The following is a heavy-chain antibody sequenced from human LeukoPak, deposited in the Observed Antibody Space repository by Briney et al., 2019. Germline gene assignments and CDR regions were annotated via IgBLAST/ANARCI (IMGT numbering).Heavy chain of an antibody. CDR1: GFTFSTFG. D-gene: IGHD3-10*01. V-gene: IGHV3-23*01. J-gene: IGHJ4*02. CDR2: ISGSGHNT. Sequence: GGSLRLSCAASGFTFSTFGVGWVRQAPGKGLEWVSAISGSGHNTYYTDSVRGRFSMSRDNSKNTLYLQMESLRAEDTAVYYCAKRGGYDYGSHFDHWGQGTLVTVSS. CDR3: AKRGGYDYGSHFDH.